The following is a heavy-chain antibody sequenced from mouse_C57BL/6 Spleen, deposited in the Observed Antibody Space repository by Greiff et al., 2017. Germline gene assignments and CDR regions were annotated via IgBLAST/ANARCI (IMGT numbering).Heavy chain of an antibody. CDR1: GFTFSSYA. V-gene: IGHV5-9-1*02. CDR2: ISSGGDYI. D-gene: IGHD2-4*01. CDR3: TRDYDYGYFDY. Sequence: EVMLVESGEGLVKPGGSLKLSCAASGFTFSSYAMSWVRQTPEKRLEWVAYISSGGDYIYYADTVKGRFTISRDNARNTLYLQRSSLKSEDTAMYYCTRDYDYGYFDYWGQGTTLTVSS. J-gene: IGHJ2*01.